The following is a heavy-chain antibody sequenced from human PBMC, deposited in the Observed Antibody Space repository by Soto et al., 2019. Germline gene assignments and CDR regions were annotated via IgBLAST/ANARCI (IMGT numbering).Heavy chain of an antibody. CDR3: ARRGSS. CDR2: IHPAGQPI. V-gene: IGHV3-48*03. CDR1: GFTFSSSE. Sequence: EVQLVESGGGLVQPGGSLRLSCVASGFTFSSSEMYWVRQAPGKGLEWVSYIHPAGQPIFYADSVKGRFTISRDNAKNSLYLQMNSLRAADTAVYYCARRGSSWGQGTMVTVSS. J-gene: IGHJ3*01. D-gene: IGHD2-2*01.